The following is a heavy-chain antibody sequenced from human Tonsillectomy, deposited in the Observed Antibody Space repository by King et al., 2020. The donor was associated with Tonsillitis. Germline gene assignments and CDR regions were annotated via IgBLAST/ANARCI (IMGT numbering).Heavy chain of an antibody. CDR1: GFSFSDYG. CDR3: AREVGPKDHHFCYAMDV. J-gene: IGHJ6*02. D-gene: IGHD1-26*01. V-gene: IGHV3-30*03. CDR2: ISYDGSRQ. Sequence: QLVQSGGGVVQPGRSLRLSCAASGFSFSDYGIHWVRQAPGKGLEWVAFISYDGSRQSYADSVRGRFTVSRDNSKDTLYLQMRSLSGEDTALYYCAREVGPKDHHFCYAMDVWGQGTTVTVSS.